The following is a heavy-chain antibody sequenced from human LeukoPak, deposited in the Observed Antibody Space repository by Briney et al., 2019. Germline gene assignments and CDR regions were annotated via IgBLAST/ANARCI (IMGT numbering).Heavy chain of an antibody. CDR3: ASFDSSGWHYFDY. D-gene: IGHD6-19*01. CDR1: GFTFSTYW. J-gene: IGHJ4*02. Sequence: GGSLRLSCAASGFTFSTYWMHWVRQAPGKGLVWVSRVSTDGSTTTYADSVKGRFTISRDNAKNTLYLQMNSLRAEDTAVYYCASFDSSGWHYFDYWGQGTLVTVSA. CDR2: VSTDGSTT. V-gene: IGHV3-74*01.